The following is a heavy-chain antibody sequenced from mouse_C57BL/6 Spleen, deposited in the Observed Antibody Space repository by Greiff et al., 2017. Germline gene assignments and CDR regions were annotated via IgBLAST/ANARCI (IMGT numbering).Heavy chain of an antibody. J-gene: IGHJ2*01. CDR3: ARVWLRRGYFDY. V-gene: IGHV1-26*01. CDR1: GYTFTDYY. CDR2: INPNNGGT. D-gene: IGHD2-2*01. Sequence: EVQLQQSGPELVKPGASVKISCKASGYTFTDYYMNWVKQSHGKSLEWIGDINPNNGGTSYNQKFKGKATLTVDKSSSTAYMELRSLTSEDSAVYYCARVWLRRGYFDYWGQGTTLTVSS.